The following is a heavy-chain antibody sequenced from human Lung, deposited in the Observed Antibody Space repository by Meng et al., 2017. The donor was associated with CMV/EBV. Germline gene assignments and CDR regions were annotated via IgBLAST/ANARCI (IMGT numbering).Heavy chain of an antibody. CDR3: ARQLADTLLAHYYYYGMDV. D-gene: IGHD5-18*01. CDR1: GFTFSSYE. Sequence: GGSXRLXCAASGFTFSSYEMNWVRQAPGKGLEWISYISSSGSTIYYADSVKGRFTISRDCAKNSLYLQMNSLRAEDTAVYYCARQLADTLLAHYYYYGMDVWXQGTXVTV. V-gene: IGHV3-48*03. CDR2: ISSSGSTI. J-gene: IGHJ6*02.